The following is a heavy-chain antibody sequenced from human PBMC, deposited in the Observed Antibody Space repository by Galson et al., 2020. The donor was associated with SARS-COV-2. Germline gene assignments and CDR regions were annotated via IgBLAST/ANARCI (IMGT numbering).Heavy chain of an antibody. V-gene: IGHV4-34*01. CDR2: VNHRGST. CDR3: ARGTRDITMIVVVMTAVSCHFDL. CDR1: GGSFSDYY. Sequence: SQASETLSLTCAVYGGSFSDYYWSWIRQPPGRGLEWIGEVNHRGSTSYNPSLESRVRISLDASKKQFSLKLSSVNAADSGVYYCARGTRDITMIVVVMTAVSCHFDLWGQGSLVTVSS. J-gene: IGHJ4*02. D-gene: IGHD3-22*01.